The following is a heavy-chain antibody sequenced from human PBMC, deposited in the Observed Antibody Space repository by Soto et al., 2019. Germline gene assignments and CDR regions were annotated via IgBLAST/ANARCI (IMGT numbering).Heavy chain of an antibody. CDR1: GFTVSSNY. CDR3: AREHRGVAVADGY. J-gene: IGHJ4*02. CDR2: IYSGGST. V-gene: IGHV3-66*01. D-gene: IGHD6-19*01. Sequence: EVQLVESGGGLVQPGGSLRLSCAASGFTVSSNYMSWVRQAPGKGLEWVSVIYSGGSTYYADPVKGRFTISRDNSKNTLYLQMNSLRAEDTAVYYCAREHRGVAVADGYWGQGTLVTVSS.